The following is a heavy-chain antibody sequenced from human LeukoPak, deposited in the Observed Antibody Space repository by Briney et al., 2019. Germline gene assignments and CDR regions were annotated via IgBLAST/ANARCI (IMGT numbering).Heavy chain of an antibody. CDR2: IKTDGSQT. V-gene: IGHV3-7*01. D-gene: IGHD4/OR15-4a*01. CDR3: ARASMGGRDYHLDS. CDR1: GFTFSTYW. Sequence: GGSLRLSCAASGFTFSTYWMTWVRQAPGKGLEWVANIKTDGSQTYYLDSVKGRFTVSRDNAKNFLSLQLGSLRADDTGVYYCARASMGGRDYHLDSWGQGTLVTVSS. J-gene: IGHJ4*02.